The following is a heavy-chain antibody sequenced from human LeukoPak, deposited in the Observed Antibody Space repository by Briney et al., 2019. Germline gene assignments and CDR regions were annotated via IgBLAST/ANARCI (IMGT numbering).Heavy chain of an antibody. V-gene: IGHV3-23*01. CDR2: IDNSGVNT. J-gene: IGHJ4*02. Sequence: GGSLRLFRGASGFTYSSYAFTWVRQAPGKGREWVSYIDNSGVNTFYADSVKGRFTVSRDNSRNTLYLQMNSLRVDDTAIYYCAKIPLASAVYWGQGTLVTVSS. D-gene: IGHD6-13*01. CDR3: AKIPLASAVY. CDR1: GFTYSSYA.